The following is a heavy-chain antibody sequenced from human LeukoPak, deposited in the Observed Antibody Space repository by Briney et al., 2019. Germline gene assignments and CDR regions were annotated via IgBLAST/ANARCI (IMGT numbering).Heavy chain of an antibody. V-gene: IGHV3-23*01. CDR2: ISGRGDNT. J-gene: IGHJ4*02. Sequence: PAGSLRLSCAASGFTFSNYAIYWVRQAPGKGLEWVSAISGRGDNTYYADSVKGRFTISRDNSKNTLSLQMNSLRAEDTAVYYCAKEDYDSSGFAFDCWGQGTLVTVSS. D-gene: IGHD3-22*01. CDR3: AKEDYDSSGFAFDC. CDR1: GFTFSNYA.